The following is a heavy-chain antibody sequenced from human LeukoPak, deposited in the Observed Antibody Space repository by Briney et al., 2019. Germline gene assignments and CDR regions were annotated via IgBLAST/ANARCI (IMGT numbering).Heavy chain of an antibody. V-gene: IGHV3-23*01. Sequence: PGGSLRLSCAASGSTFSGYAMTWVRQAPGKGLEWVSSITGGGDTTYYADSVRGRFTISRDNSKNTLSVQMNSLRAEDTAVYYCAKQRSEVVVAATNYWGQGTLVTVSS. CDR1: GSTFSGYA. D-gene: IGHD2-15*01. CDR3: AKQRSEVVVAATNY. J-gene: IGHJ4*02. CDR2: ITGGGDTT.